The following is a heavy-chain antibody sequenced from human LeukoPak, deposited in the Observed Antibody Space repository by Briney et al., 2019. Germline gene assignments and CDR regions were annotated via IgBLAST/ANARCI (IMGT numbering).Heavy chain of an antibody. CDR3: ARGGQGSSWFLGDY. J-gene: IGHJ4*02. CDR1: GFTFSSYG. V-gene: IGHV3-30*03. CDR2: ISYDGSNK. Sequence: GGSLRLSCAASGFTFSSYGMHWVRQAPGKGLEWVAVISYDGSNKYYADSVKGRFTISRDNSKNTLYLQMNSLRAEDTAVYYCARGGQGSSWFLGDYWGQGTLVTVSS. D-gene: IGHD6-13*01.